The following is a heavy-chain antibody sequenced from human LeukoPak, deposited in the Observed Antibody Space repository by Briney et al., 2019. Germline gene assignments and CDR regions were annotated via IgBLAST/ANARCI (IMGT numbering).Heavy chain of an antibody. CDR3: AREGGDYYDSSGYYRRLLDY. V-gene: IGHV1-69*13. J-gene: IGHJ4*02. Sequence: GASVKVSCKASGGTFSSYAISWVRQAPGQGLEWMGGIITIFGTAKYAQKFQGRVTITADESTSTAYMELSSLRSEDTAVYYCAREGGDYYDSSGYYRRLLDYWGQGTLVTVSS. D-gene: IGHD3-22*01. CDR2: IITIFGTA. CDR1: GGTFSSYA.